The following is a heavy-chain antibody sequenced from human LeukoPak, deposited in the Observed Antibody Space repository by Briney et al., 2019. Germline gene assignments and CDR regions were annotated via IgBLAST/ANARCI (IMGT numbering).Heavy chain of an antibody. CDR2: IYYSGST. J-gene: IGHJ3*02. V-gene: IGHV4-39*01. CDR3: ARHERGWVTIFGVVIPKDAFDI. CDR1: GGSISSSSYY. Sequence: KPSETLSLTCTVSGGSISSSSYYWGWIRQPPGKGLEWIGSIYYSGSTYYNPSLKSRVTISVDTSKNQFSLKLSSVTAADTAVYYCARHERGWVTIFGVVIPKDAFDIWGQGTMVTVSS. D-gene: IGHD3-3*01.